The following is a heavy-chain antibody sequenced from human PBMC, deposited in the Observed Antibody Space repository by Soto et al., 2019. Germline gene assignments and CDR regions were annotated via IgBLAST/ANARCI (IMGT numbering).Heavy chain of an antibody. J-gene: IGHJ5*02. CDR2: IYYIGTT. CDR3: ARGSTYYGFLT. V-gene: IGHV4-30-4*01. D-gene: IGHD3-10*01. CDR1: GDSMGSGDYY. Sequence: QVQLQESGPGLVKPSQTLSLTCTVSGDSMGSGDYYWTWIRQPPGKGLEWIGYIYYIGTTFYKPSLESRVNMSIDASKIHFSLRLTSVTAADTAVYCCARGSTYYGFLTWGQGTLVTVSS.